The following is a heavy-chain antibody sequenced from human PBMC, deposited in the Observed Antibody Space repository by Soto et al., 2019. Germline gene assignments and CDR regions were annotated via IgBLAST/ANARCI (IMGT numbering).Heavy chain of an antibody. CDR3: ARDDEGGSDCDLGY. J-gene: IGHJ4*02. Sequence: QVPLVESGGGVVQPGRSLRLSCAVSGFTFSSHAMHWVRQAPGKGLEWVTLISSDGSNKYYADSVKGRFTTSRDNSKNTMYLQMNSVRVEDTAVYDCARDDEGGSDCDLGYWGQGALVTVSS. CDR2: ISSDGSNK. CDR1: GFTFSSHA. D-gene: IGHD1-26*01. V-gene: IGHV3-30-3*01.